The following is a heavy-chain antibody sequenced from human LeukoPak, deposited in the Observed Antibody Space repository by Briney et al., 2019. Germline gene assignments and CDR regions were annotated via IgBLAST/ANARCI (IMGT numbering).Heavy chain of an antibody. CDR3: ARGPRVAPVLLWFGERTDYYFGMDV. D-gene: IGHD3-10*01. Sequence: SGGSLRLSCAPSGFTFGSSCMNGGRQAPGKGLECVSYISISSSTIYYADSVKARSTISRDNAKNSLYLQMSSLGDEDTAVYNRARGPRVAPVLLWFGERTDYYFGMDVWGQGTTVTVSS. J-gene: IGHJ6*02. CDR1: GFTFGSSC. V-gene: IGHV3-48*02. CDR2: ISISSSTI.